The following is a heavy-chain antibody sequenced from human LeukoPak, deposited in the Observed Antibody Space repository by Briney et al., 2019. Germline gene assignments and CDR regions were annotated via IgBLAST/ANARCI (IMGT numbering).Heavy chain of an antibody. D-gene: IGHD2-15*01. CDR1: GGTFSSYA. V-gene: IGHV1-69*04. Sequence: SVKVSCKASGGTFSSYAISWVRPAPGQGLEWMGRIIPILGIANYAQKFQGRVTITADKSTSTAYMELSSLRSEDTAVYYCARDSSPHRYCSGGSCYSVSWGQGTLVTVSS. CDR2: IIPILGIA. J-gene: IGHJ5*02. CDR3: ARDSSPHRYCSGGSCYSVS.